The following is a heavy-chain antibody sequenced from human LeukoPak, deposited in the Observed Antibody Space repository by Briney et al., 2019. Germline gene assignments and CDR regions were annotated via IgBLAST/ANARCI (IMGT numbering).Heavy chain of an antibody. D-gene: IGHD3-9*01. Sequence: ASVKVSCKASGYTFTGYYMHWVRQAPGQGLEWMGWINPNSGGTNYAQKFQGRVTMTRDTSISTAYMELSRVRSDDTAVNYCARDSGAHILTVYYGEGMDVWGQGTTVTVSS. J-gene: IGHJ6*02. V-gene: IGHV1-2*02. CDR2: INPNSGGT. CDR1: GYTFTGYY. CDR3: ARDSGAHILTVYYGEGMDV.